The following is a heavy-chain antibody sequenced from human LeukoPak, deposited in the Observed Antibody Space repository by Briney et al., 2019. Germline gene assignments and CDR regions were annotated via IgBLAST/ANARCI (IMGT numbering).Heavy chain of an antibody. J-gene: IGHJ4*02. CDR1: GFTFSSYW. D-gene: IGHD1-26*01. CDR2: INSDGSST. CDR3: ARAGRWELLHEGPDY. V-gene: IGHV3-74*01. Sequence: GGSLRLSCAASGFTFSSYWMHWVRQAPGKGLEWVSRINSDGSSTSYADSVKGRFTISRDHAKNTLYVQMNSLRAEDTAVYYCARAGRWELLHEGPDYWGQGTLVTVSS.